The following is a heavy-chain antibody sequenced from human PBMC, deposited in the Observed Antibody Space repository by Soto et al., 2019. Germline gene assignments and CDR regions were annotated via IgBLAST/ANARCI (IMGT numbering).Heavy chain of an antibody. CDR1: GYTFTRYG. J-gene: IGHJ4*02. V-gene: IGHV1-18*01. D-gene: IGHD6-13*01. Sequence: ASVKVSCKASGYTFTRYGISWVRQAPGQGLEWMGWISAYNGNTNYAQKLQGRVTMTTDTSTSTAYMELRSLRSDDTAVYYCARDGRIIAAAGTIDYWGQGTLVTVSS. CDR2: ISAYNGNT. CDR3: ARDGRIIAAAGTIDY.